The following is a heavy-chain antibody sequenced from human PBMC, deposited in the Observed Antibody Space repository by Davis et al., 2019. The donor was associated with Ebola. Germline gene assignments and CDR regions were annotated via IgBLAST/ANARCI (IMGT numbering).Heavy chain of an antibody. CDR3: ARLSGSYYVGNWFDP. D-gene: IGHD1-26*01. CDR2: ISGSGGST. CDR1: GFTFSSYA. J-gene: IGHJ5*02. Sequence: GESLKIPCAASGFTFSSYAMSWVRQAPGKGLEWVSAISGSGGSTYYADSVKGRFTISRDNSKNTLYLQMNSLRAEDTAVYYCARLSGSYYVGNWFDPWGQGTLVTVSS. V-gene: IGHV3-23*01.